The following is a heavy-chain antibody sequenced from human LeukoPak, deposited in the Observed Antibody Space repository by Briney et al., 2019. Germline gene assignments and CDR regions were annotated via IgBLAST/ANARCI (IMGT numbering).Heavy chain of an antibody. CDR3: ARQGSHFDWLLFTQSLYYFDY. CDR2: ISAYNGNT. CDR1: GYTFTSYG. J-gene: IGHJ4*02. V-gene: IGHV1-18*01. D-gene: IGHD3-9*01. Sequence: ESSVKVSCKASGYTFTSYGISWVRQAPGQGLEWMGWISAYNGNTNYAQRLQGRVTMTTDTSTSTAYMELRSLRSDDTAVYYCARQGSHFDWLLFTQSLYYFDYWGQGTLVTVSS.